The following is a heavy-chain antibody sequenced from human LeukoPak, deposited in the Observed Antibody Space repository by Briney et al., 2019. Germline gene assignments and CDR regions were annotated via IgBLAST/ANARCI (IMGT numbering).Heavy chain of an antibody. CDR3: ASSSWFDFRFDY. Sequence: ASVKVSCKASGYTFTGYYMHWARQAPGQGLEWMGWINPNSGGTNYAQKFQGRVTMTRDTSISTAYMELSRLRSDDTAVYYCASSSWFDFRFDYWGQGTLVTVSS. CDR1: GYTFTGYY. D-gene: IGHD6-13*01. J-gene: IGHJ4*02. V-gene: IGHV1-2*02. CDR2: INPNSGGT.